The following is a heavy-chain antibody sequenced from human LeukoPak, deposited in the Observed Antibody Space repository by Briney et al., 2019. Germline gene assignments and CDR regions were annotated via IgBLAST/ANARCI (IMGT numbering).Heavy chain of an antibody. J-gene: IGHJ6*02. Sequence: GGSLRLSCAASGFTVSSNYMSWVRQAPGKGLEWVSVIYSGGSTYYADSVKGRFTISRDNSKNTLYLQMNSLRAEDTAVYYCARDWLQGGYSSSWLPPYYYYYGMDVWGQGTTVTVSS. D-gene: IGHD6-13*01. V-gene: IGHV3-66*01. CDR3: ARDWLQGGYSSSWLPPYYYYYGMDV. CDR1: GFTVSSNY. CDR2: IYSGGST.